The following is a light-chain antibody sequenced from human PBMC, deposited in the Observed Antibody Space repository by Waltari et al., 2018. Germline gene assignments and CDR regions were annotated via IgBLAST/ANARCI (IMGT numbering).Light chain of an antibody. CDR2: AAS. CDR1: QSVSKY. J-gene: IGKJ1*01. Sequence: IVLTQSPGTLSLSPGERATLSCRASQSVSKYLAWYQQRPGQAPRILIYAASPRATGIPDRFSGSGFGTDFSITISRLEPEDFAVYYCQNHERLPATFGQGTKVEIK. CDR3: QNHERLPAT. V-gene: IGKV3-20*01.